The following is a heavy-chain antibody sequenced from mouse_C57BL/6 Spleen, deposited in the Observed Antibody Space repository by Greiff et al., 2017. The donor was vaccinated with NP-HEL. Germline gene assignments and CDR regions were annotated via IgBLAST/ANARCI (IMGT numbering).Heavy chain of an antibody. D-gene: IGHD1-1*01. CDR2: IYPGGGYT. V-gene: IGHV1-63*01. CDR1: GYTFTNYW. CDR3: ARSRSYYYGSSKDAMDY. Sequence: QVQLQQSGAELVRPGTSVKMSCKASGYTFTNYWIGWAKQRPGHGLEWIGDIYPGGGYTNYNEKFKGKATLTADKSSSTAYMQFSSLTSEDSAIYYCARSRSYYYGSSKDAMDYWGQGTSVTVSS. J-gene: IGHJ4*01.